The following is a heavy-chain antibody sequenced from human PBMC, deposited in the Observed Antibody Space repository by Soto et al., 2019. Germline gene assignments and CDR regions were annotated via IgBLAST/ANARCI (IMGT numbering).Heavy chain of an antibody. J-gene: IGHJ2*01. V-gene: IGHV4-34*01. Sequence: QVQLQQWGAGLLKPSETLSLTCAVYGGSFSGYYWSWIRQPPGKGLEWIGEINHSGSTNYNPSLKRRVTISVDTSKNQFSLKLSSVTAADTAVYYCARIVRYCSGGSCLRSYWYFDLWGRGTLVTVSS. D-gene: IGHD2-15*01. CDR2: INHSGST. CDR3: ARIVRYCSGGSCLRSYWYFDL. CDR1: GGSFSGYY.